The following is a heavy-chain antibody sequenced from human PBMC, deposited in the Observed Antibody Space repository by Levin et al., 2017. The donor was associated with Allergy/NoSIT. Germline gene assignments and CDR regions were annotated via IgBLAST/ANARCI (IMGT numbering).Heavy chain of an antibody. CDR2: VYYSGTT. V-gene: IGHV4-61*01. J-gene: IGHJ5*01. D-gene: IGHD3-10*01. CDR1: GGPVNSGSYY. CDR3: TRDRGNSSWFES. Sequence: SETLSLTCTVSGGPVNSGSYYWSWIRQPPGKGLEWIGSVYYSGTTNYNPSLKRRASITVDTSKNQFSLTISSLTAADTAVYYCTRDRGNSSWFESWGQGTLVTVSS.